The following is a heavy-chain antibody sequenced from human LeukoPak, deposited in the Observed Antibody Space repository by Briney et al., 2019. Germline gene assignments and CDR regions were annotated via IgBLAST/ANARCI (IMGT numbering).Heavy chain of an antibody. J-gene: IGHJ4*02. V-gene: IGHV3-23*01. CDR1: GFIFSSHG. CDR2: ISPSGDIT. CDR3: AKEGGTPMVRGVIITPFDY. Sequence: GGSLRLSCAASGFIFSSHGMNWVRQAPGKGLEWVSGISPSGDITYYADSVKGRFTISRDSSKNTVYLQMNSLRAEDTAVYYCAKEGGTPMVRGVIITPFDYWGQGTLVTVSS. D-gene: IGHD3-10*01.